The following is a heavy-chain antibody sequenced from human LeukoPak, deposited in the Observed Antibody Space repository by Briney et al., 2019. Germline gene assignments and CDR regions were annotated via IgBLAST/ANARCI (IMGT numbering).Heavy chain of an antibody. CDR3: ASPPSSRSFDLYYFDY. CDR2: ISYDGSNK. CDR1: GFTFSSYA. J-gene: IGHJ4*02. D-gene: IGHD6-13*01. Sequence: PGGSLRLSCAASGFTFSSYAMHWVRQAPGKGLEWVAVISYDGSNKYYADSVKGRFTSSRDNSKNTLYLQMNSLRAEDTAVYYCASPPSSRSFDLYYFDYWGQGTLVTVSS. V-gene: IGHV3-30*01.